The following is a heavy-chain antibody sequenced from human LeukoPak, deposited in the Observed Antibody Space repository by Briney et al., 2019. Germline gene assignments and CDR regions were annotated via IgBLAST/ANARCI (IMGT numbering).Heavy chain of an antibody. D-gene: IGHD2-15*01. V-gene: IGHV4-31*03. J-gene: IGHJ6*02. CDR2: VYYSGST. CDR1: GGPISSGSYW. Sequence: PSETLSLTCTVSGGPISSGSYWWSWIRQHPEKGLEWIGYVYYSGSTYYNPSLKSRVSISVDTSKNQLSLTLTSVTAADTAVYYCARGHRSSSAYHCNAMDVWGQGTTVTVSS. CDR3: ARGHRSSSAYHCNAMDV.